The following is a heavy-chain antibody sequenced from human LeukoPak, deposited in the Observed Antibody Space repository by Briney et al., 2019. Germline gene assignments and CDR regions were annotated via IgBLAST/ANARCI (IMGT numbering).Heavy chain of an antibody. CDR3: TRQGPNIYGDFDY. CDR2: IRGEAHNYAT. J-gene: IGHJ4*02. CDR1: GFTFSDSG. D-gene: IGHD4-17*01. V-gene: IGHV3-73*01. Sequence: GGSLRLSCAASGFTFSDSGIHWVRQASGKGLEWICRIRGEAHNYATEYAPSVKDRFTISRDNSKNTASLQMNSLKTEDTAVYFCTRQGPNIYGDFDYWGQGTLVTVSS.